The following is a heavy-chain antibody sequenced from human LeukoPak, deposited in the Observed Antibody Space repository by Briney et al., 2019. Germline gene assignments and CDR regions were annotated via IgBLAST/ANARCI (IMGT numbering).Heavy chain of an antibody. J-gene: IGHJ4*02. V-gene: IGHV3-74*01. CDR3: ARLWAGNSGIDY. CDR2: VNGDGSHT. Sequence: GGSLRLSCAASGFTFSNYWMQWVRQDPAKGLVLVSRVNGDGSHTDYAASVKGRFTISRDNAKNTLSLQMNSLRVEDTAVNYCARLWAGNSGIDYWGQGALVTVSS. D-gene: IGHD3-10*02. CDR1: GFTFSNYW.